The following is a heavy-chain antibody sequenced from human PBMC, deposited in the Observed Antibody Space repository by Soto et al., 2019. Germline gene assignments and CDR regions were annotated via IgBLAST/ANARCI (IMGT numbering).Heavy chain of an antibody. V-gene: IGHV4-39*03. CDR2: IYYSGST. J-gene: IGHJ4*02. Sequence: SETLSLTCTVSGGSITSSSYYWGWIRQPPGKGLEWIGNIYYSGSTYYNPSLKSRVTISVDTSKNQFSLKLSSVTAADTAVYYCRAFENWGQGTLVTVSS. CDR3: RAFEN. CDR1: GGSITSSSYY.